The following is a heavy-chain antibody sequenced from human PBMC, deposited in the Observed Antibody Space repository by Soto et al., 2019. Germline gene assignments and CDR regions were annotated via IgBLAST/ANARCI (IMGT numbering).Heavy chain of an antibody. V-gene: IGHV1-2*04. CDR1: GYTFTGYY. Sequence: GASVKVSGTASGYTFTGYYMHCVRQAPGQGLEWMGWINPNSGGTNYAQKFQGWVTMTRDTSISTAYMELSRLRSDDTAVYYCARDRKYCSGGSCARNWFDPWGQGTLVTSPQ. CDR3: ARDRKYCSGGSCARNWFDP. J-gene: IGHJ5*02. D-gene: IGHD2-15*01. CDR2: INPNSGGT.